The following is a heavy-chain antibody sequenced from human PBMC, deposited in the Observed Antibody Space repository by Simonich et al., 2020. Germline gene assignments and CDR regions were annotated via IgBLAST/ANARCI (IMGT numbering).Heavy chain of an antibody. CDR1: GFTFSSYA. D-gene: IGHD6-13*01. CDR2: KSYDGSNK. V-gene: IGHV3-30*07. J-gene: IGHJ4*02. Sequence: QVQLVESGGGVVQPGRSLRLSCAAAGFTFSSYAMHWVRQAPGKGLEWVAVKSYDGSNKYYAESVKSRFTISRDNSKNTLDLQMNSLRAEDTAVYYCARELSKNGEAAAGYYFDYWGQGTLVTVSS. CDR3: ARELSKNGEAAAGYYFDY.